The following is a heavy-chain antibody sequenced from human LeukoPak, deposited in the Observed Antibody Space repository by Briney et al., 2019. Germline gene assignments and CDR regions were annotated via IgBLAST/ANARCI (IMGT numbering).Heavy chain of an antibody. V-gene: IGHV3-11*01. Sequence: GGSLGLSCAASGLTFSDYYMSWIRQAPGKGLEWVSYISSSGSTIYYADSVKGRFTISRDNAKNSLYLQMNSLRAEDTAVYYCARAGPRYCTNGVCYTYYGMDVWGQGTTVTVSS. J-gene: IGHJ6*02. CDR2: ISSSGSTI. D-gene: IGHD2-8*01. CDR1: GLTFSDYY. CDR3: ARAGPRYCTNGVCYTYYGMDV.